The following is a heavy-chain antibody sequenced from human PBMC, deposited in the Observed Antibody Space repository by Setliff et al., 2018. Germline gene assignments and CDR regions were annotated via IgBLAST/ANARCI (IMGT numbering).Heavy chain of an antibody. Sequence: LSLTCAVYGGSFSTYYWIWIRQPPGKGLEWIGEINHSGSTNYNPSLKSRVTISVDTSKNQFSLKLSSVTAADTAVYYCAREGFQNWFDPWGQGTLVTVSS. CDR1: GGSFSTYY. V-gene: IGHV4-34*01. CDR2: INHSGST. J-gene: IGHJ5*02. CDR3: AREGFQNWFDP.